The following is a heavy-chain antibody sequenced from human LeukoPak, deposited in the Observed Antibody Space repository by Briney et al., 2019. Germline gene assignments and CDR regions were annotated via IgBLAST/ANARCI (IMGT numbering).Heavy chain of an antibody. CDR3: ARGQELWWFDY. CDR1: GGSISRYY. V-gene: IGHV4-59*01. D-gene: IGHD2-21*01. Sequence: PSETLSLTCTVSGGSISRYYWSWIRQPPGKGLEWIGYIYYSGNANYNPSLKSRVTISVDTSKNQFSLKLSPVTAADTAVYYCARGQELWWFDYWGQGTLVTVSS. J-gene: IGHJ5*01. CDR2: IYYSGNA.